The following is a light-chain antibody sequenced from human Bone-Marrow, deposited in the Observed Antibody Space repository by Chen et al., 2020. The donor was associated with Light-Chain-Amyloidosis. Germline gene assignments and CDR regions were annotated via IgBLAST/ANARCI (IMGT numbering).Light chain of an antibody. CDR3: QQYGTSPLT. CDR2: GSS. V-gene: IGKV3-20*01. J-gene: IGKJ4*01. CDR1: QTISSNS. Sequence: IVLTQSPGTLSLSPGEGANLSCRASQTISSNSLTWYQQKFGQAPRLLIYGSSSRATGIPARFTGSGSGTDFTLTINRLEPEDFAMYYCQQYGTSPLTFGGGTKVEIK.